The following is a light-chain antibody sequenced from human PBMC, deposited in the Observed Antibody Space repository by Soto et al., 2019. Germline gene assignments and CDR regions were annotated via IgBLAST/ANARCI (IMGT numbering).Light chain of an antibody. V-gene: IGKV1-5*01. CDR1: QSISSW. CDR3: QQFIDGWT. J-gene: IGKJ1*01. Sequence: DIQMTQSPSTLSASVGDRVTITCRASQSISSWLAWYQQKPGKAPKLLIYDASSLESGVPSRFRGSGSETEFTLTISGLQPDDFATYYCQQFIDGWTFGQGTRWRS. CDR2: DAS.